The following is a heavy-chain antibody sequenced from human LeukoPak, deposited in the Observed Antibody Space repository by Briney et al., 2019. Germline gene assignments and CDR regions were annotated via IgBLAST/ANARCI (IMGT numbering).Heavy chain of an antibody. CDR2: MNPNSGNT. V-gene: IGHV1-8*03. J-gene: IGHJ4*02. CDR1: GYTFTSYD. CDR3: ARGPLTIYCGGDCYHDY. D-gene: IGHD2-21*02. Sequence: ASVKVSCKASGYTFTSYDINWVRQATGQGLEWMGWMNPNSGNTGYAQKFQGRVTITRNTSISTAYMELSSLRSEDTAVYYCARGPLTIYCGGDCYHDYWGQGTLVTVSP.